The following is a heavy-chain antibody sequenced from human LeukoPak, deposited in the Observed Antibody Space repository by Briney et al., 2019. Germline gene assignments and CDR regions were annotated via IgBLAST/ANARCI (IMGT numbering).Heavy chain of an antibody. V-gene: IGHV1-18*01. Sequence: ASVKVSCKASGYTFTSYGISWVRQAPGQGLEWMGWISAYNGNTNYAQKLQGRVTMTTDTSTSTAYMELRSLRSDDTAVYYCARDLSYDSSGYYSYWGQGTLATVSS. CDR3: ARDLSYDSSGYYSY. CDR1: GYTFTSYG. CDR2: ISAYNGNT. D-gene: IGHD3-22*01. J-gene: IGHJ4*02.